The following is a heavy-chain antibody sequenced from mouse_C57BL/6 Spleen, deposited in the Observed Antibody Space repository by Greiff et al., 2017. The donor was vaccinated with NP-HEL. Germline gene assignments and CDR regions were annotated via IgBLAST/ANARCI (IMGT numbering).Heavy chain of an antibody. CDR2: IYPGDGDT. CDR1: GYAFSSYW. D-gene: IGHD2-4*01. V-gene: IGHV1-80*01. CDR3: ARREPVYYDYDGYAMDY. Sequence: VQLVESGAELVKPGASVKISCKASGYAFSSYWMNWVKQRPGKGLEWIGQIYPGDGDTNYNGKFKGKATLTADKSSSTAYMQLSSLTSEDSAVYFCARREPVYYDYDGYAMDYWGQGTSVTVSS. J-gene: IGHJ4*01.